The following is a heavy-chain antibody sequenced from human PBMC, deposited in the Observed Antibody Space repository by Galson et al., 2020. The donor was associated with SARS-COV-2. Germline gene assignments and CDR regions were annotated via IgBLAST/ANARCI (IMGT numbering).Heavy chain of an antibody. CDR1: GFTFDDYA. CDR2: ISWNSGSI. Sequence: GGSLRLSCAASGFTFDDYAMHWVRQAPGKGLEWVSGISWNSGSIGYADSVKGRFTISRDNAKNSLYLQMNSLRAEDTALYYCAKDIRLSGYDSILDYWGQGTLVTVSS. J-gene: IGHJ4*02. CDR3: AKDIRLSGYDSILDY. D-gene: IGHD5-12*01. V-gene: IGHV3-9*01.